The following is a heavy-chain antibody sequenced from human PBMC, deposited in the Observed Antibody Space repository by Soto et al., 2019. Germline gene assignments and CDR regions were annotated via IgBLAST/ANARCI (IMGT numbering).Heavy chain of an antibody. D-gene: IGHD3-16*02. V-gene: IGHV3-74*01. CDR3: ARVPPSLPCYPDSSIDY. CDR2: INSDGSST. J-gene: IGHJ4*02. CDR1: GFTFSSYW. Sequence: EVQLVESGGGLVRPGGSLRLSCAASGFTFSSYWMHWVRQAPGKGLVWVSRINSDGSSTSYADSVKGRFTISRDNAKNTQYLQMHSLRAEDTAGYYCARVPPSLPCYPDSSIDYWGQGTLVTVSS.